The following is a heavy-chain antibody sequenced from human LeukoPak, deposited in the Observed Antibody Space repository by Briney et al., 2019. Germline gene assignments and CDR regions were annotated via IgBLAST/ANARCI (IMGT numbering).Heavy chain of an antibody. D-gene: IGHD3-22*01. CDR3: ARSCCSYYDSSGDYYFDY. CDR2: IIPIFGTA. V-gene: IGHV1-69*13. Sequence: GASVKVSCKASGYTFTGYYIHWVRQAPGQGLEWMGGIIPIFGTANYAQKFQGRVTITADESTSTAYMELSSLRSEDTAVYYCARSCCSYYDSSGDYYFDYWGQGTLVTVSS. J-gene: IGHJ4*02. CDR1: GYTFTGYY.